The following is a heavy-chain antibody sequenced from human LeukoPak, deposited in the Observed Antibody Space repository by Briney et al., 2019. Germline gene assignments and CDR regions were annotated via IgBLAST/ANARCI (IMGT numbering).Heavy chain of an antibody. J-gene: IGHJ6*03. CDR2: ISTVSTYT. V-gene: IGHV3-21*01. D-gene: IGHD6-25*01. CDR3: ARDGSGFYYYYYMDV. CDR1: GFTFTDYS. Sequence: GGSLRLSCAASGFTFTDYSMTWVRQAPGKGLEWVTSISTVSTYTFYSDSVKGRFIISRDNAKNTLYLQMSSLSAEDTAVYFGARDGSGFYYYYYMDVWGRGTTVTVSS.